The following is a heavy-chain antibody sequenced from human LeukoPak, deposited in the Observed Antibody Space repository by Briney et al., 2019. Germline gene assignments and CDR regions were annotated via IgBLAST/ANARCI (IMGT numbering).Heavy chain of an antibody. Sequence: AGGSLRLSCAASGFTFSSYWMHWVRQAPGKGLVWVSRINTDGSSTSYADSVKGRFTISRDNAKNTLYLQMNSLRAEDTAVYYCAKEAQGCSITSCYFDSWGQGTLVTVSS. D-gene: IGHD2-2*01. CDR3: AKEAQGCSITSCYFDS. CDR1: GFTFSSYW. J-gene: IGHJ4*02. V-gene: IGHV3-74*01. CDR2: INTDGSST.